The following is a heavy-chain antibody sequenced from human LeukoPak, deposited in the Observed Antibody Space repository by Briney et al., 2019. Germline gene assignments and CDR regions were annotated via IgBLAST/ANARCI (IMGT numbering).Heavy chain of an antibody. V-gene: IGHV3-30*04. D-gene: IGHD3-22*01. CDR3: ARADSSGSRDAFDI. CDR1: GFTFSSYV. J-gene: IGHJ3*02. CDR2: ISYDGGNE. Sequence: GRSLRLSCAASGFTFSSYVMHWVRQAPGKGLEWVAIISYDGGNEYYADSVKGRFTISRDNSNNTLYLQMNSLRAADTAVYCCARADSSGSRDAFDIWGQGTMVTVSS.